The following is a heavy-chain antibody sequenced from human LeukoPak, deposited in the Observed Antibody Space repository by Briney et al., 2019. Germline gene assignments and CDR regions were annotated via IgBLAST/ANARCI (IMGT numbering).Heavy chain of an antibody. Sequence: PGGSLRLSCAASGFTFSSYSMNWVRQAPGKGLEWVSSISSSSSYIYYADSVKGRFTISRDNAKNSLYLQMNSLRAEDTAVYYCARDPPTHYYDSSGYCDYWGRGTLVTVSS. V-gene: IGHV3-21*01. D-gene: IGHD3-22*01. CDR1: GFTFSSYS. CDR2: ISSSSSYI. J-gene: IGHJ4*02. CDR3: ARDPPTHYYDSSGYCDY.